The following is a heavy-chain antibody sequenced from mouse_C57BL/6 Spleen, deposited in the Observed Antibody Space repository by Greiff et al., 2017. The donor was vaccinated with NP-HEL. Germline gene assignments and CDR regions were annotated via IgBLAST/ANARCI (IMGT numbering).Heavy chain of an antibody. CDR3: TRDLGEGGYFDY. D-gene: IGHD3-1*01. CDR2: ISSGGDYI. Sequence: EVQLVESGEGLVKPGGSLKLSCAASGFTFSSYAMSWVRQTPEKRLEWVAYISSGGDYIYYADTVKGRFTISRDNARNTLYLQMSSLKSEDTAMYYCTRDLGEGGYFDYWGQGTSVTVSS. J-gene: IGHJ4*01. V-gene: IGHV5-9-1*02. CDR1: GFTFSSYA.